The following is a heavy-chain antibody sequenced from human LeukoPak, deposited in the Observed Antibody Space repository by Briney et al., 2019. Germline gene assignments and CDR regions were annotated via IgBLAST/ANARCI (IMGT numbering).Heavy chain of an antibody. CDR1: GFSFSSYA. D-gene: IGHD3-9*01. CDR2: ISGSGSST. Sequence: GGSLRLSCAASGFSFSSYAMRWVRQPPGKGLEWVSGISGSGSSTYYADSVKGRFTISRDNSKNTLYLQMISLRGEDAAVYFCAKLHPYDILTGYFDYWGQGTLVIVSS. V-gene: IGHV3-23*01. CDR3: AKLHPYDILTGYFDY. J-gene: IGHJ4*02.